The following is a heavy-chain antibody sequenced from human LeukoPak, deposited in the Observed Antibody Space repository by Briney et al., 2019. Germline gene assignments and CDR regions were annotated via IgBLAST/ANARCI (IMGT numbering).Heavy chain of an antibody. J-gene: IGHJ4*01. V-gene: IGHV3-49*04. CDR3: ASRSGLQWLPYFDY. CDR1: GFTFVDYP. CDR2: MRSKTYGRTT. Sequence: GSLLLSCTCSGFTFVDYPMTWVRQAPGKGLEWVGFMRSKTYGRTTEYAASVKGRFTISRDDSKSIAYLQMNSLETDDTAVYYCASRSGLQWLPYFDYWGPGILVTVSS. D-gene: IGHD6-19*01.